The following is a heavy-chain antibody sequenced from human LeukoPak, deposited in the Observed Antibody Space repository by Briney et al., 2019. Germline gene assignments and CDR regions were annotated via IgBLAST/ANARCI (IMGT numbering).Heavy chain of an antibody. V-gene: IGHV1-2*02. Sequence: GASVKVSCKASGHTFTGYYMHWVRQAPGQGLEWMGWINPNSGGTSYAQKFQGRVTMTRDTSISTAYMELSRLRSDDTAVYYCANSGSYYDAFDYWGQGTLVTVSS. CDR2: INPNSGGT. D-gene: IGHD1-26*01. CDR1: GHTFTGYY. J-gene: IGHJ4*02. CDR3: ANSGSYYDAFDY.